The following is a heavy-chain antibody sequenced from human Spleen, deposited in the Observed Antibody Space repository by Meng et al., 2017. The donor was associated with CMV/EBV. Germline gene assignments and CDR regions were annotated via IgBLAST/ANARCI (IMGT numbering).Heavy chain of an antibody. D-gene: IGHD6-13*01. V-gene: IGHV1-2*02. CDR2: INPNSGGT. CDR3: ARGLSSGQLVRVHPLGY. CDR1: GYTFSDYY. J-gene: IGHJ4*02. Sequence: ASVKVSCKASGYTFSDYYVHWVRQAPGQGLEWMGWINPNSGGTKFAQNFQGRVTVTRDTASSTAYMELSSLRSDDTAVYYCARGLSSGQLVRVHPLGYWGQGTLVTVSS.